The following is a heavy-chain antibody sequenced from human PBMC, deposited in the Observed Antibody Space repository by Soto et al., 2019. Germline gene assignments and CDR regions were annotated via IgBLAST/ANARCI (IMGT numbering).Heavy chain of an antibody. Sequence: GGSLRISCAASGFTFSSYSMSWVRQVPGKGLEWVSAISGSGGSTYYADSVKGLFTISRDNSKNTLYLQMNSLRAEDTAVYYCAKSPKLAVAGTLDYWGQGTLVTVSS. CDR2: ISGSGGST. J-gene: IGHJ4*02. CDR3: AKSPKLAVAGTLDY. CDR1: GFTFSSYS. D-gene: IGHD6-19*01. V-gene: IGHV3-23*01.